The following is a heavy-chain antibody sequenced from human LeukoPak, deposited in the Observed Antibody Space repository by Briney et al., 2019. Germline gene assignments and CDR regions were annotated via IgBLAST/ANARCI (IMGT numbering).Heavy chain of an antibody. Sequence: ASVKVSCKASGYTFSNYGISWVRQAPGQGLKWMGWISTYNGNTDYAQKLQGRVTMTTDTSTSTAYMELKSLRSDDTAVYYCARGGIRFLESSTVDYWGQGTLVTVSS. J-gene: IGHJ4*02. D-gene: IGHD3-3*01. CDR1: GYTFSNYG. CDR3: ARGGIRFLESSTVDY. CDR2: ISTYNGNT. V-gene: IGHV1-18*01.